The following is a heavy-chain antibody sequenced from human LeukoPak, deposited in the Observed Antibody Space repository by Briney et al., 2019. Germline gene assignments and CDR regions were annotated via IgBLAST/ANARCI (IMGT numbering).Heavy chain of an antibody. CDR1: GFSFSDSY. CDR3: ARDPDYGDPY. V-gene: IGHV3-11*01. J-gene: IGHJ4*02. D-gene: IGHD4/OR15-4a*01. Sequence: PGGSLRLSCSASGFSFSDSYRSWFRLSAEKGLEWIAYITSSGTTTEYADSVKGRFTISRVNAKNSLYLQMNSLRPEDTAVYYCARDPDYGDPYWGQGTLVTVSS. CDR2: ITSSGTTT.